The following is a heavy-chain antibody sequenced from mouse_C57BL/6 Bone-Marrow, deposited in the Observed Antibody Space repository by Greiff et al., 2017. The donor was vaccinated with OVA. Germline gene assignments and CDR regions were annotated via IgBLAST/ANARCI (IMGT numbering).Heavy chain of an antibody. CDR2: IDPSDSYT. CDR1: GYTFTSYW. Sequence: VQLQQSGAELVMPGASVKLSCKASGYTFTSYWMHWVKQRPGQGLEWIGEIDPSDSYTNYNQKFKGKSTLTVDKSSSTAYMQLSSLTSEDSAVYYCARWDRAYWGQGTLVTVSA. V-gene: IGHV1-69*01. J-gene: IGHJ3*01. CDR3: ARWDRAY. D-gene: IGHD2-14*01.